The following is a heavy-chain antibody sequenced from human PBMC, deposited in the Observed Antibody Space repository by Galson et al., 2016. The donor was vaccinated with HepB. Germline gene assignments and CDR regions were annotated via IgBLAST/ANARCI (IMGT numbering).Heavy chain of an antibody. D-gene: IGHD2-21*01. CDR1: GGSSSGGDHY. V-gene: IGHV4-30-4*01. CDR3: ARGPPEGCGSGTCYLGAFDL. Sequence: TLSLTCTVSGGSSSGGDHYWSWIRQPPGRGLERIGYTHESGNTHYNPSLARRIPISVDTSKTPFSLNLWSVTAADTAVYYCARGPPEGCGSGTCYLGAFDLWGQGTLVTVSS. J-gene: IGHJ3*01. CDR2: THESGNT.